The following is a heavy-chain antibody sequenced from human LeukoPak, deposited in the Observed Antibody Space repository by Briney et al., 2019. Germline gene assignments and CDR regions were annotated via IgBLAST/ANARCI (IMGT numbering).Heavy chain of an antibody. V-gene: IGHV3-48*03. D-gene: IGHD4-17*01. CDR3: ARDARKFGDYGDYSYYHYYHMDV. J-gene: IGHJ6*03. CDR2: ITSSGATK. CDR1: EFTFSSYD. Sequence: GGSLRLSCAVSEFTFSSYDMNWVRQAPGKGLKWVSYITSSGATKHYADSVKGRFSISRDNAKDSLYLQMNSLRVEDTAVYYCARDARKFGDYGDYSYYHYYHMDVWGKGTTVTVSS.